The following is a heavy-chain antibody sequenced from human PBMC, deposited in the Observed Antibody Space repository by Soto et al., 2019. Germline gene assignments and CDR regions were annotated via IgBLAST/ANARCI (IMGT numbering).Heavy chain of an antibody. Sequence: PGGSLRLSCAASGFTFSSFWMDWVRQAPGKGLEWVANINPDGSEKHYVDSVKGRFTISRDSAKNSLYLQMSSLTAEDSALYSCSRSIDPWGQGTRVTVSS. CDR1: GFTFSSFW. V-gene: IGHV3-7*01. CDR3: SRSIDP. CDR2: INPDGSEK. D-gene: IGHD2-21*01. J-gene: IGHJ5*02.